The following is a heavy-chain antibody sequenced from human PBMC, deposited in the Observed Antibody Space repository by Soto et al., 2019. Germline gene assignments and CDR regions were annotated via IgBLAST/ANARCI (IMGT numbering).Heavy chain of an antibody. CDR2: VYYSGST. CDR3: ARSVVVAASWFDP. CDR1: GGSISSYY. V-gene: IGHV4-59*08. D-gene: IGHD2-15*01. Sequence: SETLSLTCTVSGGSISSYYWSWIRQPPGKGLEWIGYVYYSGSTNYNPSLKSRVTISVDTSKNQFSLKLSSVTAADTAVYYCARSVVVAASWFDPWGQGTLVIVSS. J-gene: IGHJ5*02.